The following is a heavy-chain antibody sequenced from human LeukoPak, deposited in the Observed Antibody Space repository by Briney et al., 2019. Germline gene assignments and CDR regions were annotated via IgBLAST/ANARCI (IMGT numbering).Heavy chain of an antibody. V-gene: IGHV3-21*01. D-gene: IGHD3-16*02. J-gene: IGHJ4*02. CDR2: ISSSSSYI. Sequence: PGGSLRLSCAASGFTFSSYAMNWVRQAPGKGLEWVSSISSSSSYIYYADSVKGRFTISRDNAKNSLYLQMNSLRAEDTAVYYCARDSLYDYVWGSYRSLDYWGQGTLVTVAS. CDR3: ARDSLYDYVWGSYRSLDY. CDR1: GFTFSSYA.